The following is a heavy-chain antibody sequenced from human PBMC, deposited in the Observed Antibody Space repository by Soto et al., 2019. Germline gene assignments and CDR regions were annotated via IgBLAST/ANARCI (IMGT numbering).Heavy chain of an antibody. Sequence: EVELLESGGDLAQPGGSLRLSCAASGFTFISHAMSWVRQAPGTGLEWVSAISATGGSTYHADSVKGLFTISRDNSKNTLYLPRSSMRAEDTAVYYCAKGVVIVARSDYHGMDVWGQGTTVTVS. CDR1: GFTFISHA. CDR2: ISATGGST. J-gene: IGHJ6*02. CDR3: AKGVVIVARSDYHGMDV. D-gene: IGHD5-12*01. V-gene: IGHV3-23*01.